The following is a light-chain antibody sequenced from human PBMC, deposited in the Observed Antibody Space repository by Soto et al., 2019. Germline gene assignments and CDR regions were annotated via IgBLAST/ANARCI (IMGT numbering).Light chain of an antibody. Sequence: IQITQCPSSLSAYVRYRVTITCRAIQDIAIYLAWYQQKPWEAPKLLIYAASTLYGGVPSRFSGSGSGTDFALTISSLQAEDFATYYCQQSYNIPQTFGQGIRLEI. CDR3: QQSYNIPQT. J-gene: IGKJ5*01. V-gene: IGKV1-9*01. CDR2: AAS. CDR1: QDIAIY.